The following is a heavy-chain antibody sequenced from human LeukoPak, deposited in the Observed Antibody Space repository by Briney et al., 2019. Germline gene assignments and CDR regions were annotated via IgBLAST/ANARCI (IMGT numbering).Heavy chain of an antibody. D-gene: IGHD3-3*01. CDR3: ARVKIFGVVHHYYYYYMDV. Sequence: SETLSLTCTVSGGSISSGDYYWSWIRQPPGKGLEWIGYIYYSGSTYYNPSLKSRVTISVDTSKNQFSLKLSSVTAADTAVYYCARVKIFGVVHHYYYYYMDVWGKGTTVTVSS. CDR1: GGSISSGDYY. J-gene: IGHJ6*03. CDR2: IYYSGST. V-gene: IGHV4-30-4*08.